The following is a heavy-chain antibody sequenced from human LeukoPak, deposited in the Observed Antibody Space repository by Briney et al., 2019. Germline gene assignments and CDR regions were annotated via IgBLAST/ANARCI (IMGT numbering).Heavy chain of an antibody. CDR2: ISAYNGNT. J-gene: IGHJ4*02. CDR1: GYTFSSYG. CDR3: ARTPIVVVVAATPTQKPSFDY. Sequence: ASLKVSCKASGYTFSSYGISWVRQAPGQGLEWMGWISAYNGNTNYAQKLQGRVTMTTDTSTSTAYMELSSLRSDDTAVYYCARTPIVVVVAATPTQKPSFDYWGQGTLVTVSS. D-gene: IGHD2-15*01. V-gene: IGHV1-18*01.